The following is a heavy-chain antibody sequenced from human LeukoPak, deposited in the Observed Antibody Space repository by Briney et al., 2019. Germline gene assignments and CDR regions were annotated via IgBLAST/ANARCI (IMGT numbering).Heavy chain of an antibody. CDR3: ARDRRWTATTVTYFDY. V-gene: IGHV3-7*01. Sequence: GGSLRLSCAASGFTFSSYWMTWVRQAPGKGLEWVAHIKQDGSEKYYVDSVRGRFTISRDNTKNSLYLQVNSLRAEDTAVYYCARDRRWTATTVTYFDYWGQGTLVTVSS. J-gene: IGHJ4*02. CDR2: IKQDGSEK. CDR1: GFTFSSYW. D-gene: IGHD4-11*01.